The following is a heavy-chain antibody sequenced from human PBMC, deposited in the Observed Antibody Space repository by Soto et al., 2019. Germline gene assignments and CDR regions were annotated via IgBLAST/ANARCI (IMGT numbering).Heavy chain of an antibody. CDR2: IFSNDEK. D-gene: IGHD6-13*01. V-gene: IGHV2-26*01. CDR1: GFSLSNARMG. Sequence: QVTLKESGPVLVKPTETLTLTCTVSGFSLSNARMGVSWIRQPPGKALEWLAHIFSNDEKSYSTSLKSRLTISKHTSKSQVVLTMTNMDPVDTATYYCARAGGSSWYEYNWFDPWGQGTLVTVSS. CDR3: ARAGGSSWYEYNWFDP. J-gene: IGHJ5*02.